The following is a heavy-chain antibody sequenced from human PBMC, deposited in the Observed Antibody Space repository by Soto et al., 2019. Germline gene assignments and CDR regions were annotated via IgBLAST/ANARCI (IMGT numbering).Heavy chain of an antibody. D-gene: IGHD5-12*01. CDR3: AHIRIRDGYNYQYYFDY. CDR1: GLSLSTSGVG. J-gene: IGHJ4*02. V-gene: IGHV2-5*02. Sequence: QITLKESGPTLVKPTQTLTLTCTFSGLSLSTSGVGVGWIRQPPGKALEWLALIYWDDDKRYSPSLKSRLTITKDTSKNQVVLTMTNMDPVDTATYYCAHIRIRDGYNYQYYFDYWGQGTLVTVSS. CDR2: IYWDDDK.